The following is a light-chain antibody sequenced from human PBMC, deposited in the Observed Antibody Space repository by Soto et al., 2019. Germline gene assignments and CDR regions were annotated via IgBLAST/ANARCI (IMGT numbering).Light chain of an antibody. CDR3: CSFASSPYWV. Sequence: QSALTQPASVSGSPGQSITISCTGTSSYVGSYNLVSWYQQHPGKAPKLMIYADTKRPSGVSNRFSGSKSANTASLTISGLQAEDEADYYCCSFASSPYWVFGGGTKLTVL. J-gene: IGLJ3*02. CDR1: SSYVGSYNL. V-gene: IGLV2-23*01. CDR2: ADT.